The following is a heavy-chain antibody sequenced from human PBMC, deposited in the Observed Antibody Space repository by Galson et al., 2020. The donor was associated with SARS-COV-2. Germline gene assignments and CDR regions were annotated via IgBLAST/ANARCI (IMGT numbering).Heavy chain of an antibody. Sequence: GGSLRLSCAGSGFTFSNYPMSWFRQAPGKGLEWVSTIIESGVTTYYADSVRGRFTISRDNSRESLFLQMNGLTAEDTAVYYCARDYWVASDWCFDWGQGTLVTVSS. V-gene: IGHV3-23*01. D-gene: IGHD6-19*01. J-gene: IGHJ4*02. CDR2: IIESGVTT. CDR3: ARDYWVASDWCFD. CDR1: GFTFSNYP.